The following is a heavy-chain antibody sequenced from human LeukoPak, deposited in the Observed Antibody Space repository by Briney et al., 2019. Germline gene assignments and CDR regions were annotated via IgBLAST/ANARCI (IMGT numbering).Heavy chain of an antibody. CDR3: ARDFLECSRASCLNWFHP. CDR2: IHYSGST. D-gene: IGHD2-2*01. CDR1: GSSISSHF. J-gene: IGHJ5*02. V-gene: IGHV4-59*11. Sequence: SETLSLTCTVSGSSISSHFWTWIRQPPGKGLEWIGYIHYSGSTNYNPSLKSRVSISVDTSKNEFSLKLSSVIAADTAVYYCARDFLECSRASCLNWFHPWGQGTLVTVPS.